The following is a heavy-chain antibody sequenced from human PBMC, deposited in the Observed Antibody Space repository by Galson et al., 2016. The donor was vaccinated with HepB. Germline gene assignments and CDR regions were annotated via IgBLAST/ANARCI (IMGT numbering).Heavy chain of an antibody. CDR2: ISRSGDST. D-gene: IGHD2-2*01. CDR3: VQGSTAPAV. V-gene: IGHV3-23*01. J-gene: IGHJ6*04. CDR1: GFSFSSYG. Sequence: LRLSCAASGFSFSSYGMTWVRQAPGKGLEVVSSISRSGDSTDYADSVKGRFTISRDNSKNTLSLQMNSLTADDTAIYYCVQGSTAPAVWGKGTTVTVSS.